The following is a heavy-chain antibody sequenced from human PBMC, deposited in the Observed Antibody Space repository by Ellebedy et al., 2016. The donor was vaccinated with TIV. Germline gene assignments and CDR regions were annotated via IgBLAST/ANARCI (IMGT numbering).Heavy chain of an antibody. D-gene: IGHD3-10*01. J-gene: IGHJ4*02. CDR3: ARDQNSRSYYNWVFDK. V-gene: IGHV3-30*04. CDR2: ISYDGSNT. Sequence: GESLKISCAASGFAFSNYNFHWVRQAPGKGLEWVAVISYDGSNTYYSDSVNGRFTISRDNSKNTLYLQMNSLRAEDTAVYYCARDQNSRSYYNWVFDKWGQGILVTVSS. CDR1: GFAFSNYN.